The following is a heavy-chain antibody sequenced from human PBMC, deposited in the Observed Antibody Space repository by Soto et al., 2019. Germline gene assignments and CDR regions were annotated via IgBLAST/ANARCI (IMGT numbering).Heavy chain of an antibody. CDR1: GYTFTNYY. J-gene: IGHJ3*02. V-gene: IGHV5-10-1*01. D-gene: IGHD3-9*01. CDR2: IDPSDSYI. Sequence: GESLKISCQASGYTFTNYYIAWVRQVPRKGLEWMGRIDPSDSYIKYSPSFEGHVTMSVDKSISTAYLQWSSLKASDTAMYYCARAPRHFDWPNAFDIWGQGTMVTVSS. CDR3: ARAPRHFDWPNAFDI.